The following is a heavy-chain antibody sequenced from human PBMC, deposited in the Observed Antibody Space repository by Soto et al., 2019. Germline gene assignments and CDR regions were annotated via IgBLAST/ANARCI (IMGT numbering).Heavy chain of an antibody. J-gene: IGHJ4*02. V-gene: IGHV3-43*01. D-gene: IGHD2-15*01. Sequence: GGSLRLSCAASGFTFDDYTMHWVRQPPGKGLEWVSFISWNGGSTDYADSVKGRFTISRDNSKNSLFLQMNSLETEDTALYYCAKEKGETYSFDYWGQGTLVTVSS. CDR1: GFTFDDYT. CDR2: ISWNGGST. CDR3: AKEKGETYSFDY.